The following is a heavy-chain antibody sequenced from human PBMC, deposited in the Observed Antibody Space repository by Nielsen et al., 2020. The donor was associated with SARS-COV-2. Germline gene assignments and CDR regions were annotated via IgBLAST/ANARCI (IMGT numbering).Heavy chain of an antibody. CDR2: IYPDDSDT. Sequence: GESLKISCKGSGYSYTSYWMGWVRQRPGKGLEWMGVIYPDDSDTRYSPSFQGQVTISADKSISTIYLQWRSLKASDSAMYYCAKEGRDDSGTERRGMDVWGRGTTVTVSS. D-gene: IGHD3-10*01. J-gene: IGHJ6*02. V-gene: IGHV5-51*01. CDR1: GYSYTSYW. CDR3: AKEGRDDSGTERRGMDV.